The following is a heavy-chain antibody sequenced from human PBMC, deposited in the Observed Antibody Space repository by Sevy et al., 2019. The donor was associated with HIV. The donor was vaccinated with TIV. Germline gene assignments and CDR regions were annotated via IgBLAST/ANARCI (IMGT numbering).Heavy chain of an antibody. CDR3: APFTMVRGAIGWFDP. CDR1: GFSLSTTGVG. V-gene: IGHV2-5*02. D-gene: IGHD3-10*01. Sequence: SGPTLVNPTQTLTLTCTFSGFSLSTTGVGVGWIRQPPGKALEWLALICWDDDERYRPSLKSRLTISKDTSKNQVVLTMTNMDPMDTATFYCAPFTMVRGAIGWFDPWGQGTLVTVSS. J-gene: IGHJ5*02. CDR2: ICWDDDE.